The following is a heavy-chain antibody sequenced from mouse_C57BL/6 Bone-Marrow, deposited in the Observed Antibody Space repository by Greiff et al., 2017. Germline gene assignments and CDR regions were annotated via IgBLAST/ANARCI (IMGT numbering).Heavy chain of an antibody. J-gene: IGHJ3*01. CDR1: GFTFSSYG. V-gene: IGHV5-6*01. Sequence: VKLVESGGDLVKPGGSLKLSCAASGFTFSSYGMSWVRQTPDKRLEWVATISSGGSYTYYPDSVKGRFTISRDNAKNTLYLQMSSLKSEDTAMYYCARHAYYYGSRRGAWFAYWGQGTLVTVSA. D-gene: IGHD1-1*01. CDR2: ISSGGSYT. CDR3: ARHAYYYGSRRGAWFAY.